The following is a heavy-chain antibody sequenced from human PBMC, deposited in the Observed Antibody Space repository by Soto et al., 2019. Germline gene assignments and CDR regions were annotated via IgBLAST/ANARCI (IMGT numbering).Heavy chain of an antibody. D-gene: IGHD2-2*01. CDR1: GGSISSGGYY. CDR2: IYYSGST. Sequence: SETLSLTCPVSGGSISSGGYYWSWIRQHPGKGLEWIGYIYYSGSTYYNPSLKSRVTISVDTSKNQFSLKLSSVTAADTAVYYCARDGGCSSTSCYANYYYMDVWGKGTTVTVSS. V-gene: IGHV4-31*03. J-gene: IGHJ6*03. CDR3: ARDGGCSSTSCYANYYYMDV.